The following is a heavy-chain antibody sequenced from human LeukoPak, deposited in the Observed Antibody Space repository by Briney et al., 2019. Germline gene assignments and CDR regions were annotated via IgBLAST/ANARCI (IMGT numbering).Heavy chain of an antibody. J-gene: IGHJ6*03. D-gene: IGHD5-24*01. CDR1: EFTFNYYA. Sequence: GGSLRLSCAASEFTFNYYAMNWVRQAPGKGLEWVSAISGSGGTPYYADSVKGRFTISRDNSKNTLYLRMNSLRAEDTAVYYCARGPQLTYFYYMDVWGKGTTVTVSS. CDR2: ISGSGGTP. CDR3: ARGPQLTYFYYMDV. V-gene: IGHV3-23*01.